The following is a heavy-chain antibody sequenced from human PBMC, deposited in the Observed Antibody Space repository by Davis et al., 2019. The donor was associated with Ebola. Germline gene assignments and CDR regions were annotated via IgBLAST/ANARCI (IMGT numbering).Heavy chain of an antibody. V-gene: IGHV4-30-4*08. D-gene: IGHD3-22*01. CDR2: TYSSGST. Sequence: MPSETLSLTCTVSGGSTSSADYYWSWIRQPPGQGLEWSRYTYSSGSTYYNPSLKSRVTISVDKSKNQFSLKLSSVTAAATAVYYCPRDSRYYYGSSGYYSVYNWFDPWGQGTLVTVSS. J-gene: IGHJ5*02. CDR3: PRDSRYYYGSSGYYSVYNWFDP. CDR1: GGSTSSADYY.